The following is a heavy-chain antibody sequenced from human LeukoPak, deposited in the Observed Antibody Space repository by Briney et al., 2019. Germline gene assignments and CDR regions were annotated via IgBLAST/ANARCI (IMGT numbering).Heavy chain of an antibody. CDR1: GFTFSDYY. CDR2: ISSSGSTI. D-gene: IGHD4-23*01. CDR3: ARDQGGNSILEFDY. Sequence: GGSLRLPCAASGFTFSDYYMSWIRQAPGKGLEWVSYISSSGSTIYYADSVKGRFTISRDNAKNSLYLQMNSLRAEDTAVYYRARDQGGNSILEFDYWGQGTLVTVSS. V-gene: IGHV3-11*01. J-gene: IGHJ4*02.